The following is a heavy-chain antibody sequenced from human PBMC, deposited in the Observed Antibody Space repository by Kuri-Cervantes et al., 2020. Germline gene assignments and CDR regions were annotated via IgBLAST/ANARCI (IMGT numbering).Heavy chain of an antibody. Sequence: GESLKISCAASGFTFSSYSMNWVRQAPGKGLEWVSSISSSSSYIYYADSVKGRFTISRDNAKNSLYLQMNSLRAEDTAVYYCARDLSYYDILTGHYPSYYYYGMDVWGQGTTVTVSS. J-gene: IGHJ6*02. CDR2: ISSSSSYI. D-gene: IGHD3-9*01. V-gene: IGHV3-21*01. CDR1: GFTFSSYS. CDR3: ARDLSYYDILTGHYPSYYYYGMDV.